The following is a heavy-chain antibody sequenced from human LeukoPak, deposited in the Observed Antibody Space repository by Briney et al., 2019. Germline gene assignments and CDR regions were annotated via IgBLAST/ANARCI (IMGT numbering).Heavy chain of an antibody. CDR3: ARVPKKYCSSTSCYRRYYYYYMDV. D-gene: IGHD2-2*01. CDR1: GGSISSGNYY. J-gene: IGHJ6*03. V-gene: IGHV4-61*02. Sequence: SETLSLTCTVSGGSISSGNYYWSWIRQPAGKGLEWIGRIYPSGRTNYNPSLKSRLTISVDTSKNQFSLKLSSVTAADTAVYYCARVPKKYCSSTSCYRRYYYYYMDVWGKGTTVTVSS. CDR2: IYPSGRT.